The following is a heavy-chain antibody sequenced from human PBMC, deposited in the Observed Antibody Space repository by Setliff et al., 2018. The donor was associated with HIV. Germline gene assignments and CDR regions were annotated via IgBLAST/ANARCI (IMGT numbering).Heavy chain of an antibody. Sequence: ASVKVSCKASGYTFTNYDINWVRQVPGQGLEWMGRMNPDSGLTDYAPRLQGRVIMTRNTSITTAYMQVTRLRSDDTAVYYCARGSFGGSYSSFWGQGTLVTVSS. CDR3: ARGSFGGSYSSF. CDR2: MNPDSGLT. J-gene: IGHJ4*02. CDR1: GYTFTNYD. D-gene: IGHD1-26*01. V-gene: IGHV1-8*01.